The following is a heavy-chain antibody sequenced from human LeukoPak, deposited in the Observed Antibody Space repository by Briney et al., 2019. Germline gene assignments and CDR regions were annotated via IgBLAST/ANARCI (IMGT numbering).Heavy chain of an antibody. CDR2: ISYDGSNK. D-gene: IGHD3-3*01. CDR1: GFTFSSFV. Sequence: PGGSLRLSCAASGFTFSSFVMHWVRQAPGKGLEWVAVISYDGSNKYYADSVKGRFTISRDNAKNSLYLQMNSLRAEDTAVYYCARDVSDFWSGYYDDYWGQGTLVTVSS. J-gene: IGHJ4*02. V-gene: IGHV3-30*03. CDR3: ARDVSDFWSGYYDDY.